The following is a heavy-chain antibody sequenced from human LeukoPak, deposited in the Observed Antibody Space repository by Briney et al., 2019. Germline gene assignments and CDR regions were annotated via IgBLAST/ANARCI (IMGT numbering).Heavy chain of an antibody. CDR2: ISSSSSYI. CDR3: ARDQQWLVKGVEFDP. Sequence: PGGSLRLSCAAPGFTFSSYSMNWVRQAPGKGLEWVSSISSSSSYIYYADSVKGRFTISRDNAKNSLYLQMNSLRAEDTAVYYCARDQQWLVKGVEFDPWGQGTLVTVSS. CDR1: GFTFSSYS. D-gene: IGHD6-19*01. J-gene: IGHJ5*02. V-gene: IGHV3-21*01.